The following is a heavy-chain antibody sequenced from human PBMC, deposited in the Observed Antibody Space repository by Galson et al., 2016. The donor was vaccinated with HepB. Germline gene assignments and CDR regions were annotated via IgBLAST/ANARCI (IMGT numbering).Heavy chain of an antibody. CDR3: ARDRGSARYFFDS. Sequence: CAISGDSVSSYSAAWDWIRQSPSRGLEWLGRTYFRSQWYNDYAVSVKSRITIEADTSKNLFSLHLNSVTPEDTAVYYCARDRGSARYFFDSWGQGALVTVSS. V-gene: IGHV6-1*01. CDR2: TYFRSQWYN. J-gene: IGHJ4*02. CDR1: GDSVSSYSAA.